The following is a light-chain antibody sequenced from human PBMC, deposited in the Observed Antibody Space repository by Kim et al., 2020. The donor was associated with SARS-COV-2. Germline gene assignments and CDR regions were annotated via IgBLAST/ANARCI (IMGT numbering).Light chain of an antibody. J-gene: IGLJ2*01. V-gene: IGLV1-44*01. Sequence: GQTVTITCSGSTSGVGRDTVSWYSICQGAAPKVPIYHEDYRPSGVPDRFSGSRSGTLASLVISGLQSDDEGVYYCAAWNDRLNALVFGGGTQLTVL. CDR2: HED. CDR1: TSGVGRDT. CDR3: AAWNDRLNALV.